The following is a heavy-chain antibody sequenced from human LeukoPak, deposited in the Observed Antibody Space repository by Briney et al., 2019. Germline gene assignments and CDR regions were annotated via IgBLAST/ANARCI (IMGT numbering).Heavy chain of an antibody. CDR2: TIPIFGTA. V-gene: IGHV1-69*01. CDR1: GGTFSSYA. D-gene: IGHD3-10*01. CDR3: ARGPVITMVRGVKYYYYYGMDV. Sequence: SVKVSCKASGGTFSSYAISWVRQAPGQGLEWMGGTIPIFGTANYAQKFQGRVTITADESTSTAYMELSSLTSEDTAVYYCARGPVITMVRGVKYYYYYGMDVWGKGTTVTVSS. J-gene: IGHJ6*04.